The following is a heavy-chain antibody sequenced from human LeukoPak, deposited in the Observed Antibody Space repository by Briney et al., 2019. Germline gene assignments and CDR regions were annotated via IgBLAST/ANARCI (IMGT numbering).Heavy chain of an antibody. Sequence: PSETLSLTCTISGGSITNYYWTWIRQPPGKELEWIGYIFSNGDTTYNPSLESRVTISIDASKNQFSLRLSSVTAADTAVYYCARVPDSLVGATHAFDIWGQGTMVTVSS. V-gene: IGHV4-59*08. D-gene: IGHD1-26*01. CDR2: IFSNGDT. CDR3: ARVPDSLVGATHAFDI. J-gene: IGHJ3*02. CDR1: GGSITNYY.